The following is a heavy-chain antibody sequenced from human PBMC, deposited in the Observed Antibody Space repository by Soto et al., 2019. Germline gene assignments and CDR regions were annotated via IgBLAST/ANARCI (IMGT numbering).Heavy chain of an antibody. CDR1: GGSINNNHYY. J-gene: IGHJ5*02. CDR2: ISYSGTT. V-gene: IGHV4-39*07. D-gene: IGHD3-10*01. Sequence: SETLSLTCTVSGGSINNNHYYWGWVRQPPGKGLEWIASISYSGTTYFNPSLKSRVVKSVDTSRNQFSLKLSSVTAADTAVYYCARELFGRSVWFDPWGQGTLVTVSS. CDR3: ARELFGRSVWFDP.